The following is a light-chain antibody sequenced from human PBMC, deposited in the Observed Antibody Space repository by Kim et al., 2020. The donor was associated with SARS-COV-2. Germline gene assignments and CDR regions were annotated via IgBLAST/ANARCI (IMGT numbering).Light chain of an antibody. J-gene: IGLJ3*02. CDR2: DVS. Sequence: QSALTQPRSVSGSPGQSVTISCTGTSSDVGGYNYVSWYQQHPGKAPKFMIYDVSKRPSGVPDRFSGSKSGNTASLTISGLQAEDEADYAGSYTRVFGGGTQLTVL. V-gene: IGLV2-11*01. CDR3: SYTRV. CDR1: SSDVGGYNY.